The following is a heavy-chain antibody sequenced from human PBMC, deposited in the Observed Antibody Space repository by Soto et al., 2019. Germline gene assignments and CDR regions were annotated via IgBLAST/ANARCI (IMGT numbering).Heavy chain of an antibody. J-gene: IGHJ6*02. V-gene: IGHV1-8*01. CDR1: GYTFTSYD. Sequence: AAVKVSCKASGYTFTSYDINWVRQATGQGLEWMGWMNPNSGNTGYAQKFQGRVTMTRNTSISTAYMELSSLRSEDTAVYYCARXSPEWLVRYYYYYGMDVWGQGTTVTVSS. CDR2: MNPNSGNT. CDR3: ARXSPEWLVRYYYYYGMDV. D-gene: IGHD6-19*01.